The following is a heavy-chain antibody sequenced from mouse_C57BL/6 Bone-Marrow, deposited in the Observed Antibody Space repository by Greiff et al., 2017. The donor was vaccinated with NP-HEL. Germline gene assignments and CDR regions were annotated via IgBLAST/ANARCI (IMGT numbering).Heavy chain of an antibody. J-gene: IGHJ4*01. V-gene: IGHV1-62-2*01. D-gene: IGHD2-5*01. CDR2: FYPGSGSI. CDR1: GYTFTEYT. Sequence: QVQLQQSGAELVKPGASVKLSCKASGYTFTEYTIHWVKQRSGQGLEWIGWFYPGSGSIKYNEKFKDKATLTADKSSSTVYMELSRLTSEDSAVYYCARNEGLYSNFYYYAMDYWGKGTSVTAAS. CDR3: ARNEGLYSNFYYYAMDY.